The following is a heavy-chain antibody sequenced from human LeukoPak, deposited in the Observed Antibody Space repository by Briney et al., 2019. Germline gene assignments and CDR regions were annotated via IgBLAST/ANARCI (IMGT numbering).Heavy chain of an antibody. CDR2: ISSSSSYT. CDR3: ARSLDY. V-gene: IGHV3-21*04. CDR1: GFTFSSYS. Sequence: GGSLRLSCAASGFTFSSYSMNWVRQAPGKGLEWVSSISSSSSYTNYADSVKGRFTISRDNAKNSLYLQMNNLRAEDTAVFYCARSLDYWGQGTLVTVSS. J-gene: IGHJ4*02.